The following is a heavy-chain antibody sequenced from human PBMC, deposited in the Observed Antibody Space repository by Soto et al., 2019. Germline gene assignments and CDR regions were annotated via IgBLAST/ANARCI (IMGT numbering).Heavy chain of an antibody. D-gene: IGHD4-17*01. Sequence: QITLKESGPTLVKPTQTLTLTCTFSGFSLSTNGVGVGWIRQPPGKALEWLALIYWDNDERYSPSLKSRLIITKDTSKNQVVLTMPNMDPVDTATYYCAHRRVRYGDPDYYFEYWGQGILVTVSS. J-gene: IGHJ4*02. CDR2: IYWDNDE. CDR3: AHRRVRYGDPDYYFEY. CDR1: GFSLSTNGVG. V-gene: IGHV2-5*02.